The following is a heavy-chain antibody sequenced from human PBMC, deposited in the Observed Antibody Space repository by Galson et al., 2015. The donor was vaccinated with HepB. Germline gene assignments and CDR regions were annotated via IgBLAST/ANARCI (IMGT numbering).Heavy chain of an antibody. J-gene: IGHJ4*02. CDR2: IIPILGIA. V-gene: IGHV1-69*04. CDR1: GGTFSSYT. Sequence: SVKVSCKASGGTFSSYTISWVRQAPGQGLEWMGRIIPILGIANYAQKFQGRVTITADKSTSTAYMELSSLRSEDTAVYYCARDNFRGAVVTTLGADCWGQGTLVTVSS. CDR3: ARDNFRGAVVTTLGADC. D-gene: IGHD4-23*01.